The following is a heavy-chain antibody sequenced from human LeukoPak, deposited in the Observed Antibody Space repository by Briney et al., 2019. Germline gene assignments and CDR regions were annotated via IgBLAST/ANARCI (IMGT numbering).Heavy chain of an antibody. CDR2: ISSSSSYI. J-gene: IGHJ3*02. D-gene: IGHD3-22*01. V-gene: IGHV3-21*01. CDR1: GFTFSSYS. Sequence: PGGSLRLSCAASGFTFSSYSMNWVRQAPGKGLEWVSSISSSSSYIYYADSVKGRFTISRDNAKNSLYLQMNSLRAEDTAVYYCATSSSGYHHDAFDIWGQGTMVTVSS. CDR3: ATSSSGYHHDAFDI.